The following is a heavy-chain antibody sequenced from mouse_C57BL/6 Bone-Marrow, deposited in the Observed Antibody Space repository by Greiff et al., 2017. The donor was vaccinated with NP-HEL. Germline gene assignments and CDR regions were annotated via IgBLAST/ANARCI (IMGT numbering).Heavy chain of an antibody. D-gene: IGHD1-1*01. CDR1: GYTFTDHT. CDR2: IYPSDGST. CDR3: ARWNFLLKYCGSSDWYFAV. J-gene: IGHJ1*01. V-gene: IGHV1-78*01. Sequence: QVQLQQSDAELVKPGASVKISCKVSGYTFTDHTIHWMKQRPEQGLEWIGYIYPSDGSTKYNEKFKGKATLTADKSSSTAYMQLNSLTSEDSAGYFGARWNFLLKYCGSSDWYFAVWGPGTPVTVSS.